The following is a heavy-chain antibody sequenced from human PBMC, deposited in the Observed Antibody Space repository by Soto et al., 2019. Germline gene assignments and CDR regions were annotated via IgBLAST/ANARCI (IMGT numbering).Heavy chain of an antibody. J-gene: IGHJ4*02. Sequence: GSLRLSCAASGFTFSSYGMHWVRQAPGKGLEWVAVIWYDGSNKYYADSVKGRFTISRDNAKNSLYLQMNSLRAEDTAVYYCARDSRGLLWLEYYFDYWGQGTLVTVSS. D-gene: IGHD3-10*01. V-gene: IGHV3-33*01. CDR1: GFTFSSYG. CDR3: ARDSRGLLWLEYYFDY. CDR2: IWYDGSNK.